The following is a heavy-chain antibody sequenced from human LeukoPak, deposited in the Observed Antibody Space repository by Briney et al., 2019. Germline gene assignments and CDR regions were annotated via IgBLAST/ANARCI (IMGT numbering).Heavy chain of an antibody. Sequence: GGSLRLSCAASGFIVSSNYMTWVRQAPGKGLEWVSILYSAGSTYYADSVRGRFTIPRDSSKNTLSLQMNSLRAEDTAVYYCASGEVGVRKYYSDPFHYWGQGTLVTVSS. CDR1: GFIVSSNY. CDR3: ASGEVGVRKYYSDPFHY. V-gene: IGHV3-53*01. CDR2: LYSAGST. J-gene: IGHJ4*02. D-gene: IGHD3-10*01.